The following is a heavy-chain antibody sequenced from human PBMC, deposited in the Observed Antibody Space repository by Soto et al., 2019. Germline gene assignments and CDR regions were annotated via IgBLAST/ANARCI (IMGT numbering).Heavy chain of an antibody. D-gene: IGHD3-16*01. CDR3: AKSLSASPNYVFDS. V-gene: IGHV3-23*01. CDR2: ISGIGGLT. J-gene: IGHJ4*02. Sequence: EMQLLVSGGGLVQPGGSLRLSCVASGFPFSSYAMSWVRQAPGKGLEWVSGISGIGGLTYYADSVKGRFTISRDNSKNTLYLQMNSLIADDTAVYYCAKSLSASPNYVFDSWGQGTLVSVSS. CDR1: GFPFSSYA.